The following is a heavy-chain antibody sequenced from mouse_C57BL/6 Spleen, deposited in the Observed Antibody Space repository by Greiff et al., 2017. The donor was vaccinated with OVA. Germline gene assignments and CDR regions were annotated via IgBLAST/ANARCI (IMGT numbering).Heavy chain of an antibody. CDR3: AREDYDWVWFAY. Sequence: QVQLKQPGAELVKPGASVKLSCKASGYTFTSYWMHWVKQRPGRGLEWIGRIDPNSGGTKYNEKFKSKATLTVDKPSSTAYMQLSSLTSEDSAVYYCAREDYDWVWFAYWGQGTLVTVSA. D-gene: IGHD2-4*01. CDR1: GYTFTSYW. CDR2: IDPNSGGT. J-gene: IGHJ3*01. V-gene: IGHV1-72*01.